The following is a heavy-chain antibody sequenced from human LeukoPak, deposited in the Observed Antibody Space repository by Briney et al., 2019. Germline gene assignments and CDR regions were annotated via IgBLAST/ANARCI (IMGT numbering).Heavy chain of an antibody. Sequence: ASVKVSCKASGYTFTSNYIHWVRQAPGQGLEWMGMIYPRDGSTSYAQKFEGRVTVTRDTSTSTVHMELSGLRSEDTAVYYCARDQEGFDYWGQGTLVTVSS. CDR3: ARDQEGFDY. J-gene: IGHJ4*02. CDR1: GYTFTSNY. V-gene: IGHV1-46*01. CDR2: IYPRDGST.